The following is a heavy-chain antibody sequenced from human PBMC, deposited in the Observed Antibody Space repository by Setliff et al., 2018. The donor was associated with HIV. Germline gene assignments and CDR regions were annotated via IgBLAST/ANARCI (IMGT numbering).Heavy chain of an antibody. CDR1: GGSMSSHY. J-gene: IGHJ6*04. CDR3: ARGSYYYYNMDV. V-gene: IGHV4-4*07. CDR2: MYHTGMS. Sequence: SETLSLTCSVSGGSMSSHYWTWVRQPAGKGLEWIGRMYHTGMSNYNPSLKSRVTMSVSPSKNQFSLKLTSVTVADTAVYYCARGSYYYYNMDVWGKGTTVTVSS.